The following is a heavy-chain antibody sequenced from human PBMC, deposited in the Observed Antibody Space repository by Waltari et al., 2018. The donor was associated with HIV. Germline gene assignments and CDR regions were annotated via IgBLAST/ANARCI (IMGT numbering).Heavy chain of an antibody. J-gene: IGHJ5*02. V-gene: IGHV3-30*03. CDR1: GFTFSDYD. Sequence: QVQLVESGGGVVQPGGSLRLSCTASGFTFSDYDMPWVRQVPGKGLDWVAFLYYDGTKNNYGDSVKGRVTVSRDNSKNTLYLQITSLTTDDTAMFYCARSASGNYYQDPADTWGQGTLVSVFS. D-gene: IGHD3-10*01. CDR3: ARSASGNYYQDPADT. CDR2: LYYDGTKN.